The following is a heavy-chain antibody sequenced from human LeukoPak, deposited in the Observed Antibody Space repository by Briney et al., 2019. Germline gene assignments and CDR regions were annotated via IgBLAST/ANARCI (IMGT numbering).Heavy chain of an antibody. Sequence: GESLRLSCAASGFTFSSYAIGSVRQAPGKWLELDPGISGSDDTTYYADAVKGQFPIHIHNHTNTLYLQMNSLRAEDTAIYFCAKDQKANYGSGSAEEGDYWGQGTLVTVSS. D-gene: IGHD3-10*01. CDR1: GFTFSSYA. CDR3: AKDQKANYGSGSAEEGDY. J-gene: IGHJ4*02. CDR2: ISGSDDTT. V-gene: IGHV3-23*01.